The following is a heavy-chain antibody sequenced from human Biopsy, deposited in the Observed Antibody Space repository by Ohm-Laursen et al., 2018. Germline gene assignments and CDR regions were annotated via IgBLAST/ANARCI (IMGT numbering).Heavy chain of an antibody. J-gene: IGHJ5*02. CDR1: GGSITSRTHY. CDR3: ARHPTGFWFDP. Sequence: SQTLSLTCTLSGGSITSRTHYWAWLRQPPGKGLEWIGSIYNTETTFYNPSLKSRVTISVDTSTNQFSLKVSSVTAADTALYFCARHPTGFWFDPWGHGTLVTVSS. V-gene: IGHV4-39*01. CDR2: IYNTETT.